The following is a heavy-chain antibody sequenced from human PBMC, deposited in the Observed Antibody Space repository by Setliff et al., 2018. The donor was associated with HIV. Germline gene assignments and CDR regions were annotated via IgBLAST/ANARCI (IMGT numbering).Heavy chain of an antibody. Sequence: ASVKVSCKASGYSLTSYSINWVRQAPGQGLEWMGYINTNTGNPTYAQGFTGRFVFSVDTPVSTAYLQIFSLKAEDTAVYYCTRDHTPPPNSDFWIGQIDLMNIFYYMDVWGTGSPVTVSS. J-gene: IGHJ6*03. D-gene: IGHD3-3*01. CDR3: TRDHTPPPNSDFWIGQIDLMNIFYYMDV. V-gene: IGHV7-4-1*01. CDR2: INTNTGNP. CDR1: GYSLTSYS.